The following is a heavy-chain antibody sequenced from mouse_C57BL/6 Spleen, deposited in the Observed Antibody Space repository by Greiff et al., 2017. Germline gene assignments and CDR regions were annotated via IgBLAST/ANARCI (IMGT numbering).Heavy chain of an antibody. J-gene: IGHJ3*01. Sequence: QVQLQQSGAELVKPGASVKLSCKASGYTFTSYWMHWVKQRPGRGLEWIGRIDPSSGGTKYNEKFKGKATLTVDKPSSAAYMQLSSLTSEDSAVYYGARADDYDPFACWGQGTLVTVSA. CDR1: GYTFTSYW. D-gene: IGHD2-4*01. V-gene: IGHV1-72*01. CDR2: IDPSSGGT. CDR3: ARADDYDPFAC.